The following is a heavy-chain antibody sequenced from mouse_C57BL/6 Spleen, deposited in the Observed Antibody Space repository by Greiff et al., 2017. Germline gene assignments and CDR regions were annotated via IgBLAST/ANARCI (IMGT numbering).Heavy chain of an antibody. CDR1: GYTFSSYW. CDR3: ARDDGNYDY. J-gene: IGHJ2*01. Sequence: QVKLQQPGAEFVMPGASVKLSCEASGYTFSSYWMHWVKQRPGQGLEWIGEIVPSDSYTNYNQKFKGKSTLTVDKSSSTAYMQLSSLTSEDSAVYYCARDDGNYDYWGQGTTLTVSS. CDR2: IVPSDSYT. D-gene: IGHD2-1*01. V-gene: IGHV1-69*01.